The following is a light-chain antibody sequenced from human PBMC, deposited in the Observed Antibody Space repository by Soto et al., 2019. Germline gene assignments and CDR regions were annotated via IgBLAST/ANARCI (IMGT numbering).Light chain of an antibody. CDR3: AAWDDSLNGRYV. Sequence: VLTQPPSASGTPGQRVTISCSGSSSNIGSNTVNWYQQLPGPAPKLLIYSNNQRPSGVPDRFSGSKSGTSASLAISGLQSEDEADYYCAAWDDSLNGRYVFGTGTKLTVL. CDR1: SSNIGSNT. V-gene: IGLV1-44*01. CDR2: SNN. J-gene: IGLJ1*01.